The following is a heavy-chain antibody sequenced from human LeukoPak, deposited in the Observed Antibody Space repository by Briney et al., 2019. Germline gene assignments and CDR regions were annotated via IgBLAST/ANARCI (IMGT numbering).Heavy chain of an antibody. D-gene: IGHD2-2*01. CDR3: ACRDLTSTWSYP. J-gene: IGHJ5*02. V-gene: IGHV5-51*01. CDR1: GYSFTSYW. CDR2: IYPGDSRI. Sequence: GESLKISGKGIGYSFTSYWIGWVRQMPGKGMEWMGVIYPGDSRIRYNPSFQGQVTISVDKSIRTAYLQWVSLKASDTAMYYCACRDLTSTWSYPWGQGTLVTVSS.